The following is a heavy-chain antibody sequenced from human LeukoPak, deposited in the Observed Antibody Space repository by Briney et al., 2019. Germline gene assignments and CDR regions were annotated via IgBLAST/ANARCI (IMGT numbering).Heavy chain of an antibody. Sequence: PSETLSLTCTVSGGSISSYYWSWIRQPPGKGLEWIGYIYYSGSTNYNPSLKSRVTTSVDTSKNQFSLKLSSVTAADTAVYYCARSYSSSWSYYYYYYMDVWGKGTTVTVSS. V-gene: IGHV4-59*01. CDR2: IYYSGST. CDR1: GGSISSYY. D-gene: IGHD6-13*01. CDR3: ARSYSSSWSYYYYYYMDV. J-gene: IGHJ6*03.